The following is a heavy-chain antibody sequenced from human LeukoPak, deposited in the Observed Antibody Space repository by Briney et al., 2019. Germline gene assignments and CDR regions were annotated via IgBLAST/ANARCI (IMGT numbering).Heavy chain of an antibody. J-gene: IGHJ1*01. V-gene: IGHV3-7*01. CDR3: ARDPSSSGWYESGYFQH. CDR2: INQVGSEK. D-gene: IGHD6-19*01. CDR1: GFTFRSYW. Sequence: PGGSLRLSCAASGFTFRSYWMTWVRQAPGRGLEWVANINQVGSEKYYVDSVKGRFTISRDNAKNSLYLQMNSLRAEDTAVYYCARDPSSSGWYESGYFQHWGQGTLVTVSS.